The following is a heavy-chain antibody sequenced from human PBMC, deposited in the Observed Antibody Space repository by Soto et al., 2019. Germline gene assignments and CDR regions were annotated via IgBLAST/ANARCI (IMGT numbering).Heavy chain of an antibody. J-gene: IGHJ3*02. CDR3: AKDFDGYNFPGAFDI. CDR2: ISYDGSNN. CDR1: GFTFSSYG. Sequence: PEGSLRLSCAASGFTFSSYGMHWVRQAPGKGLEWVAVISYDGSNNYYADSVKGRFTISRDNSKTTLYLQMNSLGAEDTAVYYCAKDFDGYNFPGAFDIWGHGRMVTVSS. V-gene: IGHV3-30*18. D-gene: IGHD5-12*01.